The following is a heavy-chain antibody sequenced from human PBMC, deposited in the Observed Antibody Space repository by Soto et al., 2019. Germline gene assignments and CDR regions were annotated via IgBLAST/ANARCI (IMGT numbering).Heavy chain of an antibody. V-gene: IGHV1-8*01. CDR1: GYTFTSYD. CDR3: ARPPVHCYYYYMDV. Sequence: ASVKVSCEASGYTFTSYDINWVRQATGQGLEWMGWMNPNSGNTGYAQKFQGRVTMTRNTSISTAYMELSSLRSEDTAVYYCARPPVHCYYYYMDVWGKGTTVTVSS. CDR2: MNPNSGNT. D-gene: IGHD2-2*01. J-gene: IGHJ6*03.